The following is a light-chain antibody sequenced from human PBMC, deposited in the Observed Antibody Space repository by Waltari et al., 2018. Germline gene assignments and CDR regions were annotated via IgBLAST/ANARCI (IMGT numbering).Light chain of an antibody. J-gene: IGLJ2*01. CDR2: GDN. Sequence: QSGLTQPPSVSGAPGQRVTLPGTGSGSHIGAGYDVHWYQRLPGTAPKLLIYGDNNRPSGVPDRFSASKSGTSASLAITGLQAKDEADYYCQSYDSSLSGSIFGGGTKLTVL. V-gene: IGLV1-40*01. CDR3: QSYDSSLSGSI. CDR1: GSHIGAGYD.